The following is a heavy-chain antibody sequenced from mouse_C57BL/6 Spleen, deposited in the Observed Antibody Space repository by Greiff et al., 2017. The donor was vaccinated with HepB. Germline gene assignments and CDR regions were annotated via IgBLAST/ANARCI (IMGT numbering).Heavy chain of an antibody. D-gene: IGHD2-3*01. V-gene: IGHV1-4*01. CDR2: INPSSGYT. J-gene: IGHJ1*03. CDR3: ARGAIYDGYGGYFDG. CDR1: GYTFTSYT. Sequence: VQLQQSGAELARPGASVKMSCKASGYTFTSYTMHWVKQRPGQGLEWIGYINPSSGYTKYNQKFKDKATLTADKSSSTAYMQLSSLTSEDSAVYYCARGAIYDGYGGYFDGWGTGTTVTVSS.